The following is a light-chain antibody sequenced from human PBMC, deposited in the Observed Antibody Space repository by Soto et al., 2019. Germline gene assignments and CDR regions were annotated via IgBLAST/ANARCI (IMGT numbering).Light chain of an antibody. CDR1: SSDVGSYNL. Sequence: QSALTQPASVSGSPGQSITISCTGTSSDVGSYNLVSWYQQHPGKAPKLMIYEGSERPSVVSNRFSGSKSGNTASLTISGLQAEDEADYYCCSYAGSSTPSLVFGGGTNLTVL. V-gene: IGLV2-23*01. CDR3: CSYAGSSTPSLV. CDR2: EGS. J-gene: IGLJ2*01.